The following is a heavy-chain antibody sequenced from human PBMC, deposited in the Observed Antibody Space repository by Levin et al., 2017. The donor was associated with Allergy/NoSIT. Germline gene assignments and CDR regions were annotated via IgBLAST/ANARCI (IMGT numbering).Heavy chain of an antibody. V-gene: IGHV3-7*01. J-gene: IGHJ6*02. CDR3: ARSANLDV. CDR1: GFTFSTFW. Sequence: GGSLRLSCAASGFTFSTFWMTWVRRAPGKGLEWVANIKVDGSEKYYVDSVKGRFTISRDNAKNSLYLQMNSLRAEDTAVYYCARSANLDVWGQGTPVTVSS. D-gene: IGHD4/OR15-4a*01. CDR2: IKVDGSEK.